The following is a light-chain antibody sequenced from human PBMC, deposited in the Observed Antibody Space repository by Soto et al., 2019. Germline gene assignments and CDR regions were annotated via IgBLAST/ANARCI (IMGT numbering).Light chain of an antibody. Sequence: QSALTQPASVSGSPGQSITLSCTGTSSDVGGYNLVSWYQQHPGKAPKLMIYEGSKRPSGVSNRFSGSKSGNTASLTISGLQAEDEADYSCCSYAGSSTWVFGTGTKVTVL. CDR1: SSDVGGYNL. J-gene: IGLJ1*01. CDR2: EGS. V-gene: IGLV2-23*01. CDR3: CSYAGSSTWV.